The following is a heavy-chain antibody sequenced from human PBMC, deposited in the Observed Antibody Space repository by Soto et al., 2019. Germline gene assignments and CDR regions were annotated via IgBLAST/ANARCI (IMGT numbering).Heavy chain of an antibody. V-gene: IGHV1-18*01. J-gene: IGHJ4*02. CDR1: GYIFDIYG. Sequence: QVQLVQSGAEVTKPGASVKVSCKASGYIFDIYGISWVRQAPGQGLEWLGWVSAYSGSTQIAQKFQGRITMTTDAATTTADMELTSLTSDDTAVDYCAGDAGRAYYDCWIGVDYWGQGTLVTVSS. D-gene: IGHD3-3*01. CDR2: VSAYSGST. CDR3: AGDAGRAYYDCWIGVDY.